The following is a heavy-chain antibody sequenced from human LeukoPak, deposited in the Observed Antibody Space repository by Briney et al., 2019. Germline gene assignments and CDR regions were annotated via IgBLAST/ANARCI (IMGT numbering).Heavy chain of an antibody. V-gene: IGHV1-46*01. CDR2: INPTGGST. Sequence: ASVKVSCKASGYTFTSYYMHWVRQAPGEGLEWMGIINPTGGSTSYAQKFQGRVTMTRDTSTSTVYMELSSLRSEDTAVYYCARDRGSEYCSSTSCYHYYYYMDVWAKGTTVTVSS. D-gene: IGHD2-2*01. CDR3: ARDRGSEYCSSTSCYHYYYYMDV. CDR1: GYTFTSYY. J-gene: IGHJ6*03.